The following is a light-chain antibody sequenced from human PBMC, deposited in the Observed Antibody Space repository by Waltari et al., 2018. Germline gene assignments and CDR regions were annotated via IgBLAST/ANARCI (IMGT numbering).Light chain of an antibody. Sequence: DIVMTQSPEYLAVSLGERATINCKSSQSLLHFSNNEFYLAWYQQKPCQSPKLLVHWASTRESGVPDRFSGSGSGREFTLTISSLQAEDVAVYYCQQYYSIPYTFGQGTRLEIK. J-gene: IGKJ2*01. CDR3: QQYYSIPYT. CDR2: WAS. CDR1: QSLLHFSNNEFY. V-gene: IGKV4-1*01.